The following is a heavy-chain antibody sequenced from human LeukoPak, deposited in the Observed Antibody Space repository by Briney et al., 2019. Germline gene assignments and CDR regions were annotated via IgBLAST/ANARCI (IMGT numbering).Heavy chain of an antibody. V-gene: IGHV1-69*02. CDR2: IIPILGIA. D-gene: IGHD2-15*01. Sequence: GSSVKVSCKASGGTFSSYTISWVRQAPGQGLEWMGRIIPILGIANYAQKFQGRVTITADKSTSTAYMELSSLRSEDTAVYYCARARFEVSCSGGSCYSGPDYWGQGTLVTVSS. J-gene: IGHJ4*02. CDR3: ARARFEVSCSGGSCYSGPDY. CDR1: GGTFSSYT.